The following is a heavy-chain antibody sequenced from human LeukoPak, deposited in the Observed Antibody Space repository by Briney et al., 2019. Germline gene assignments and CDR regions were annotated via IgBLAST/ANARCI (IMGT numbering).Heavy chain of an antibody. CDR1: GDFISSDYY. V-gene: IGHV4-38-2*01. Sequence: KSSETLSLTCAVSGDFISSDYYWGWIRQPPGKGLEWIGSIYHSGRTYYNPSLKSRVTISVDTSKNQFSLKLSSVTAADTAMYYCARGIHYYGSNWFDPWGQGTLVTVSS. D-gene: IGHD3-10*01. CDR2: IYHSGRT. CDR3: ARGIHYYGSNWFDP. J-gene: IGHJ5*02.